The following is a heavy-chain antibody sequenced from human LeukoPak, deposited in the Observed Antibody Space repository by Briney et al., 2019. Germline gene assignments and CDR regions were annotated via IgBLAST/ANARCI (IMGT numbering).Heavy chain of an antibody. J-gene: IGHJ4*02. D-gene: IGHD3-22*01. CDR2: IWYDGSNK. V-gene: IGHV3-33*01. Sequence: SGGSLRLSCAASGFTFSSYGMHWVRQAPGKGLEWVAVIWYDGSNKYYADSVKGRFTISRDNSKNTLYLQMNSLRAEDTAVYYCARGSLYYYDSSGYYPFDYWGQGTLVTVSS. CDR3: ARGSLYYYDSSGYYPFDY. CDR1: GFTFSSYG.